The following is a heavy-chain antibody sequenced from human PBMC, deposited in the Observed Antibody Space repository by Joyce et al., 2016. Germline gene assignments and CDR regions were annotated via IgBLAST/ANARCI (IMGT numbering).Heavy chain of an antibody. CDR1: GGSIRSYY. J-gene: IGHJ4*02. CDR3: ANVPGGDY. D-gene: IGHD3-10*01. V-gene: IGHV4-59*01. CDR2: SYYSGST. Sequence: QVQLQASGPGLVKPSETLSLTCTVSGGSIRSYYWSWVRQPPGKGLEWIGYSYYSGSTNSNPSLKRRVTISIDTSKNQFSLKLRSVTAADTAVYYCANVPGGDYWGQGTLVTVSS.